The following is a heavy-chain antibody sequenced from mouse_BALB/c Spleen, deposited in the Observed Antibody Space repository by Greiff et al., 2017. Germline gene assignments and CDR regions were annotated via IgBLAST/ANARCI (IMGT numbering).Heavy chain of an antibody. V-gene: IGHV5-6-2*01. Sequence: EVQVVESGGGLVKPGGSLKLSCAASGFTFSDYYMYWVRQTPEKRLELVAAINSNGGSTYYPDTVKGRFTISRDNAKNTLYLQMSSLKSEDTALYYCARQKAMDYWGQGTSVTVSS. CDR2: INSNGGST. CDR3: ARQKAMDY. CDR1: GFTFSDYY. J-gene: IGHJ4*01.